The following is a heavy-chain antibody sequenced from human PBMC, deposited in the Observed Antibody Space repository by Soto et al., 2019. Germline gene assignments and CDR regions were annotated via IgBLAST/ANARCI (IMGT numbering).Heavy chain of an antibody. D-gene: IGHD6-19*01. V-gene: IGHV3-23*01. CDR2: ISGSGGST. J-gene: IGHJ3*02. Sequence: HPGGSLRLSCAASGFTFSSYAMSWVRQAPGKGLEWVSAISGSGGSTYYADSVKGRFTISRDNSKNTLYLQMSSLRAEDTAVYYCVKVMSCIVVAGPDEAIDIWGPGTMVTVS. CDR3: VKVMSCIVVAGPDEAIDI. CDR1: GFTFSSYA.